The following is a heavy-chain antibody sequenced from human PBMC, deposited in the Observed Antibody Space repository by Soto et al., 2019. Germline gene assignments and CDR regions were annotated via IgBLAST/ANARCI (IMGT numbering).Heavy chain of an antibody. CDR1: GGSFSGYY. CDR3: ARGAVAGAAFFDY. V-gene: IGHV4-34*01. D-gene: IGHD6-19*01. CDR2: INHSGST. Sequence: SETLSLTCAVYGGSFSGYYWSWIRQPPGKGLEWIGEINHSGSTNYNPSLKNRVTISVDTSKNQFSLKLSSVTAADTSVYYCARGAVAGAAFFDYWGQGTLVTVSS. J-gene: IGHJ4*02.